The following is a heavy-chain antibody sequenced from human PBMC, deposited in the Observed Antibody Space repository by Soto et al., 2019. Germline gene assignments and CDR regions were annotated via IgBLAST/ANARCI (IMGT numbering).Heavy chain of an antibody. J-gene: IGHJ4*02. CDR2: ISGGGSNT. Sequence: VQLLESGGGLVQRGGSLRLPCAASGFPFSSYVMSWVRQAPGKGLEWVSGISGGGSNTFYADYVKGRFTISRDNSKNTLLLQMNSLGAEDTAVYYCAKDSNKYSSSLRGRYFDYWGQGIGVTVSS. D-gene: IGHD4-4*01. CDR3: AKDSNKYSSSLRGRYFDY. CDR1: GFPFSSYV. V-gene: IGHV3-23*01.